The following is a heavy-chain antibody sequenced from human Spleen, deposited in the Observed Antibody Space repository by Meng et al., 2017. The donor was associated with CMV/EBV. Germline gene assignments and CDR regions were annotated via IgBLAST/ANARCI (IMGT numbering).Heavy chain of an antibody. CDR1: GFTFNNYG. CDR3: VKDGIAVAEEDY. Sequence: GESLKISCAASGFTFNNYGMHWVRQAPGKGLEGVSFIQNDGSNKYYAESVKGRFTIARDNFMNTLYLQMNSLRVEDTALYYCVKDGIAVAEEDYWGQGTLVTSPQ. J-gene: IGHJ4*02. CDR2: IQNDGSNK. V-gene: IGHV3-30*02. D-gene: IGHD6-19*01.